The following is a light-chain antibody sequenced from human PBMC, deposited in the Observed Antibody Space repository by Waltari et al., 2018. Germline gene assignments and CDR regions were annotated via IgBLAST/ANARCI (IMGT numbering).Light chain of an antibody. J-gene: IGLJ3*02. Sequence: SYVLTQPPSVSVAPGKTATITCGGNRIGGKSVHWYQQKPGQAPLLVIYFDRDRPSGIPERVSGSNSGNTAILSSSRVEAGDEADYFCRVWDFSSDQPVFGGGTKLTVL. V-gene: IGLV3-21*04. CDR2: FDR. CDR3: RVWDFSSDQPV. CDR1: RIGGKS.